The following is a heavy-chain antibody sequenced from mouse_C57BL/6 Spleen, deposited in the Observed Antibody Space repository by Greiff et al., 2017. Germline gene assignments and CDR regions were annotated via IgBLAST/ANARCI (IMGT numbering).Heavy chain of an antibody. Sequence: EVKLMESGPELVKPGASVKISCKASGYSFTDYNMNWVKQSNGKSLEWIGVINPNYGTTSYNQKFKGKATLTVDQSSSTAYMQLNSLTSEDSAVYYCARSQIYYDYDGYAMDYWGQGTSVTVSS. CDR2: INPNYGTT. CDR1: GYSFTDYN. D-gene: IGHD2-4*01. CDR3: ARSQIYYDYDGYAMDY. V-gene: IGHV1-39*01. J-gene: IGHJ4*01.